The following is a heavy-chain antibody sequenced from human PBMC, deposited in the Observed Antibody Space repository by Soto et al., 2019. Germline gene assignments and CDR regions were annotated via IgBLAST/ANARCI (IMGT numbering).Heavy chain of an antibody. CDR1: GGSISSGDYY. Sequence: SETLSLTCTVSGGSISSGDYYWSWIRQPPGKGLGWIGYIYYSGSTYYNPSLKSRVTISVDTSKNQFSLKLSSVTAADTAVYYCARYYYDSSGYYYGRTRWFDPWGQGTLVTVSS. J-gene: IGHJ5*02. CDR3: ARYYYDSSGYYYGRTRWFDP. V-gene: IGHV4-30-4*01. CDR2: IYYSGST. D-gene: IGHD3-22*01.